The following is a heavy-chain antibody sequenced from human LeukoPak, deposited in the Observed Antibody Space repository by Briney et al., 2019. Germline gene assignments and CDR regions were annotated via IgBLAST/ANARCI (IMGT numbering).Heavy chain of an antibody. V-gene: IGHV3-23*01. CDR3: ARDPPRCSSTSCYAFDI. CDR2: ISGSGGST. D-gene: IGHD2-2*01. J-gene: IGHJ3*02. Sequence: GGSLRLSCAASGFTFSSYAMSWVRQAPGKGLEWVSAISGSGGSTYYADSVKGRFTISRDNSKNTLYLQMNSLRAEDTAVYYCARDPPRCSSTSCYAFDIWGQGTMVTVSS. CDR1: GFTFSSYA.